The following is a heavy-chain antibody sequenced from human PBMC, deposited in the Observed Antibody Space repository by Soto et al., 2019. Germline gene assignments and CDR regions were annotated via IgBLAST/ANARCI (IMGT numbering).Heavy chain of an antibody. Sequence: SETLSLTCAVYGGSFSGYYWSWIRQPPGKGLEWIGEINHSGSTNYNPSLKSRVTISVDTSKNQFSLKLSSVTAADTAVYYCARGGIAAAAVPQNTVTSHYFDYWGQGTLVTVSS. D-gene: IGHD6-13*01. CDR3: ARGGIAAAAVPQNTVTSHYFDY. V-gene: IGHV4-34*01. J-gene: IGHJ4*02. CDR2: INHSGST. CDR1: GGSFSGYY.